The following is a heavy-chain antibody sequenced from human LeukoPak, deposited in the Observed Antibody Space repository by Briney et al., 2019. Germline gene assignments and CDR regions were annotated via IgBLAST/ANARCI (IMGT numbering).Heavy chain of an antibody. Sequence: PGGSLRLSCAASGFTFSSYSMNWVRQAPGKGLEWVSYISSSSSYIYYADSLKGRFTISRDNAKNSLYLQMNSLRAEDTAVYYCARTYSSSSAIYYYYGMDVWGQGTTVTVSS. D-gene: IGHD6-6*01. CDR2: ISSSSSYI. CDR3: ARTYSSSSAIYYYYGMDV. J-gene: IGHJ6*02. V-gene: IGHV3-21*05. CDR1: GFTFSSYS.